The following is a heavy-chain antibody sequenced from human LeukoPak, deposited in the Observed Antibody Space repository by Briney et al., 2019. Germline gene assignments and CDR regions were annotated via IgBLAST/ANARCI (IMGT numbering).Heavy chain of an antibody. D-gene: IGHD5-24*01. J-gene: IGHJ5*02. Sequence: PGGSLRLSCAASGFKFTSYAMSWVRQAPGKGLEWVSGITGSGGSTNYADSVKGRFTVSRDNSMNTLYLQMNSLRAEDTALYYCARDQGADGSSWFDPWGQGTLVNVSS. CDR3: ARDQGADGSSWFDP. CDR2: ITGSGGST. CDR1: GFKFTSYA. V-gene: IGHV3-23*01.